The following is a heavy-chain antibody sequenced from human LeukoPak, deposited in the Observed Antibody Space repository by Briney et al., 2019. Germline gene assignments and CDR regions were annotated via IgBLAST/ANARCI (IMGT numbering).Heavy chain of an antibody. CDR1: GFTFSSYA. CDR3: ASGYCSGGSCYFGY. D-gene: IGHD2-15*01. CDR2: ISYDGSNK. V-gene: IGHV3-30-3*01. Sequence: GGSLRLSCAASGFTFSSYAMHWVRQALGKGLEWVAVISYDGSNKYYADSVKGRFTISRDNSKNTLYLQMNSLRAEDTAVYYCASGYCSGGSCYFGYWGQGTLVTVSS. J-gene: IGHJ4*02.